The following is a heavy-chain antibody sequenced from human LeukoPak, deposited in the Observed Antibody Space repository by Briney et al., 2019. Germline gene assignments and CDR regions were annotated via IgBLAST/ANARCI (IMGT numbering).Heavy chain of an antibody. V-gene: IGHV3-7*01. Sequence: GGSLRLSCAASGFTFSSYWMTWVRQAPGKGLEWVANIKQDESEKYYVDSVKGRFTISRENAKSSLYLQMNSLRTEDTAVYYCARVLVYSYGSGYNMDVWGKGTTVTVSS. CDR1: GFTFSSYW. D-gene: IGHD5-18*01. CDR3: ARVLVYSYGSGYNMDV. CDR2: IKQDESEK. J-gene: IGHJ6*03.